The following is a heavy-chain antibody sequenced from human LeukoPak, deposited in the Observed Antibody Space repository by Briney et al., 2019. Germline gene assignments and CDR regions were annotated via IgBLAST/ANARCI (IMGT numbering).Heavy chain of an antibody. Sequence: SETLSLTCAVYGGSFSGYYWSWIRQPPGKGLEWIGEINHSGSTNYNPSLKSRVTISVDTSKNQFSLKLSSVTAADAAVYYCARNYYDSSGYFDYWGQGTLVTVSS. CDR2: INHSGST. V-gene: IGHV4-34*01. CDR3: ARNYYDSSGYFDY. D-gene: IGHD3-22*01. J-gene: IGHJ4*02. CDR1: GGSFSGYY.